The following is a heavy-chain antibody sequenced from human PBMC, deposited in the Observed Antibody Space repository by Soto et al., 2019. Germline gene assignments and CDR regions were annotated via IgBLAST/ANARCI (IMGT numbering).Heavy chain of an antibody. V-gene: IGHV4-61*01. J-gene: IGHJ4*02. CDR3: ARAATHSGWYHDY. CDR1: GGSVSSAIYY. CDR2: IYYTGST. D-gene: IGHD6-19*01. Sequence: SETLSLTCIVSGGSVSSAIYYWSWLRQPPGKGLEWIGYIYYTGSTNYNPSLESRLFMSVDTSKNQLSLKLSSVTAADTAIYYCARAATHSGWYHDYWGQGIPVTVSS.